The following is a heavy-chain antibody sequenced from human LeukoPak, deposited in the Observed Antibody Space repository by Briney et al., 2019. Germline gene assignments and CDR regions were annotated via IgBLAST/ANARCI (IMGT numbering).Heavy chain of an antibody. Sequence: PSETLSLTCTVSGDSISSYYWGWIRQPPGKGLEWIGSIYYSGSTYYNPSLKSRVTISVDTSKNQFSLKLSSVTAADTAVYYCARHGFQYYYDSSGYADWGQGTLVTVSS. CDR2: IYYSGST. J-gene: IGHJ4*02. V-gene: IGHV4-39*01. CDR1: GDSISSYY. CDR3: ARHGFQYYYDSSGYAD. D-gene: IGHD3-22*01.